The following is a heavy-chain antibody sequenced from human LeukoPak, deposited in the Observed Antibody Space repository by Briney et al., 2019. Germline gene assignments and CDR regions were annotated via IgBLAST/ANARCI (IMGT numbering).Heavy chain of an antibody. D-gene: IGHD6-19*01. V-gene: IGHV4-4*07. J-gene: IGHJ4*02. CDR2: IYTSGST. CDR1: GGSICSYY. CDR3: AREGGSSGWRSVDY. Sequence: SETLSLTCTVSGGSICSYYWSWIRQPAGKGLEWIGRIYTSGSTNYNPSLKSRVTMSVDTSKNQFSLNLSSVTAADTAVYYCAREGGSSGWRSVDYWGQGTLVTVSS.